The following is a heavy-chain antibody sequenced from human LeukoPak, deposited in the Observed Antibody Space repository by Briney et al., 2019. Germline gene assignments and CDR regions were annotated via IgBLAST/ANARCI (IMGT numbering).Heavy chain of an antibody. CDR3: ARGNWNDGYYYYGMDV. D-gene: IGHD1-20*01. J-gene: IGHJ6*02. CDR1: GYTFTSYG. V-gene: IGHV1-18*01. Sequence: GASVKVSCKASGYTFTSYGISWVREAPGQGLEWMGWISAYNGNTNYAQKLQGRVTMTTDTSTSTAYMELRSLRSDDTAVYYCARGNWNDGYYYYGMDVWGQGTTVTVSS. CDR2: ISAYNGNT.